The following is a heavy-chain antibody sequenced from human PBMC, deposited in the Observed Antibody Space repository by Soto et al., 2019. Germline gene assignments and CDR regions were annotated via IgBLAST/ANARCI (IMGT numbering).Heavy chain of an antibody. D-gene: IGHD1-26*01. CDR2: INPSGGST. CDR3: GGGGSGGYREAVDY. Sequence: QVQLVQSGAEVKKPGASVRVSCKASGYTFISYYIHWVRQAPGQGLEWMGIINPSGGSTSYAQKFGGRGTRTGDASTPRGYMEEGSVRSEDMAVYYCGGGGSGGYREAVDYWGQGPLVTVSS. CDR1: GYTFISYY. J-gene: IGHJ4*02. V-gene: IGHV1-46*01.